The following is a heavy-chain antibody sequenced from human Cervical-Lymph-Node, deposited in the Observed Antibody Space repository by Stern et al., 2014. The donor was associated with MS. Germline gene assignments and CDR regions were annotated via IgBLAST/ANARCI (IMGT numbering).Heavy chain of an antibody. D-gene: IGHD6-13*01. CDR3: AKRIAAAGTFDY. CDR1: GFTFSSYA. Sequence: QVQLVQSGGGVVQPGRSLRLSCAASGFTFSSYAMHWVRQAPGKGLEWVAVISYDGSNKYYADSVKGRFTISRDNSKNTLYLQMNSLRAEDTAVYYCAKRIAAAGTFDYWGQGTLVTVSS. V-gene: IGHV3-30*04. CDR2: ISYDGSNK. J-gene: IGHJ4*02.